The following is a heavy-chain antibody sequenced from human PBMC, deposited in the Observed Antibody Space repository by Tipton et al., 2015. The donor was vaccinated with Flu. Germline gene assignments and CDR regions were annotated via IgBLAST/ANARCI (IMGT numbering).Heavy chain of an antibody. CDR1: GYDFTSAW. J-gene: IGHJ3*02. V-gene: IGHV5-51*03. CDR2: IYPGDSDT. CDR3: ARRPALDAFDI. Sequence: QLVQSGAEVKKPGESQTISCQGSGYDFTSAWIAWVRLTPGKGLEWIGTIYPGDSDTTYNPSFEGQVTISAAKFSSTAYLQWSSLRSSDSAIYFCARRPALDAFDIWGQGTVLAVSP.